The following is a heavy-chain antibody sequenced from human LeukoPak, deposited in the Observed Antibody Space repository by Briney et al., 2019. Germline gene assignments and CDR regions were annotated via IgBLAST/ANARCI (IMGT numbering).Heavy chain of an antibody. D-gene: IGHD3-3*01. V-gene: IGHV3-23*01. Sequence: PGGSLRLSCAASGFTFSSYAMSWVRQAPGKGLEWVSAISGSGGSTYYADSVKGRFTISRDNSKNTLYLQMNSLRAEDTAVYYCAKTRGVFRVVTLDYWGQGTLVTVSS. CDR2: ISGSGGST. CDR1: GFTFSSYA. CDR3: AKTRGVFRVVTLDY. J-gene: IGHJ4*02.